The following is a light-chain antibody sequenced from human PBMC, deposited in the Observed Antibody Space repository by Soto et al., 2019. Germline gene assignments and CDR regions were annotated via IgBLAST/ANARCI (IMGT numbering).Light chain of an antibody. CDR3: EAWEDSRGGGG. Sequence: QSVLTQPPSVSGTPGQRVTISCSGSSSNIGRHHVYWYQQLPGTAPKLLIYRSTQRPSGVPDRFSGSKSGTSASLAINGLRSEEGADYYCEAWEDSRGGGGLGTGTKFTV. V-gene: IGLV1-47*01. CDR1: SSNIGRHH. J-gene: IGLJ1*01. CDR2: RST.